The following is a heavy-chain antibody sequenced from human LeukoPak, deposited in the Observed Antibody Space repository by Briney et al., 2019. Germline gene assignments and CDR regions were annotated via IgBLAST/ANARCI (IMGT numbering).Heavy chain of an antibody. CDR3: ARGSEGPYSGSWYGDF. CDR1: GFTFSSYS. D-gene: IGHD6-13*01. CDR2: ISSSSSYI. V-gene: IGHV3-21*01. J-gene: IGHJ4*02. Sequence: GGSLRLSCAASGFTFSSYSMNWVRQAPGKGLEWVSSISSSSSYIYYADSVKGRFTISRDNAKNSLYLQMNSLRAEDTAVYYCARGSEGPYSGSWYGDFWGQGTLVTVSS.